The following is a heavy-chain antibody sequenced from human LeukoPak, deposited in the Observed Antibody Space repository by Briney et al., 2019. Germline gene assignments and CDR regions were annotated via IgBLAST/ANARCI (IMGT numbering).Heavy chain of an antibody. Sequence: GESLKISCKGSGYSFTSYWIGWVRQMPGKGLEWMGIIYPGDSDTRYSPSFQGQVTISADKSISTPYLQWSSLKASDTAMYYCARLPLELRYGMDVWGRGTTVTVSS. CDR1: GYSFTSYW. CDR2: IYPGDSDT. D-gene: IGHD1-7*01. J-gene: IGHJ6*02. CDR3: ARLPLELRYGMDV. V-gene: IGHV5-51*01.